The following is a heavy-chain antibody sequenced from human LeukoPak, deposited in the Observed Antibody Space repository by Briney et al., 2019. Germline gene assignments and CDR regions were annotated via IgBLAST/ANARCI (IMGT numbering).Heavy chain of an antibody. J-gene: IGHJ4*02. CDR3: AAPPPWEPNRFFHY. D-gene: IGHD1-14*01. CDR2: ISYDGSNK. Sequence: GGSLRLSCAASGFTFSSYAMHWVRQAPGKGLEWVAVISYDGSNKYYADSVKGRFTISRDNSKNTLYLQMNSLRAEDTAVYYCAAPPPWEPNRFFHYWGQGTLVTVSS. V-gene: IGHV3-30*04. CDR1: GFTFSSYA.